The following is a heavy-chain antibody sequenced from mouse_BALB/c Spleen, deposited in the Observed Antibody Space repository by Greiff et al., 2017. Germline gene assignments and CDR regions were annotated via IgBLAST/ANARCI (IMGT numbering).Heavy chain of an antibody. CDR2: ISYSGST. J-gene: IGHJ2*01. CDR1: GYSITSDYA. V-gene: IGHV3-2*02. CDR3: ARGYGNYFDY. Sequence: DVQLQESGPGLVKPSQSLSLTCTVTGYSITSDYAWNWIRQFPGNKLEWMGYISYSGSTSYNPSLKSRISITRDTSKNQFFLQLNSVTTEDTATYYCARGYGNYFDYWGQGTTLTVSS. D-gene: IGHD2-10*02.